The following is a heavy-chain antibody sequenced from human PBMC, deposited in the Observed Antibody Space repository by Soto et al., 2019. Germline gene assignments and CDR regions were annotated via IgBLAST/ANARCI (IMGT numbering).Heavy chain of an antibody. CDR1: GGTFSSYA. CDR3: ASPTREWLPPARDYYYGMHV. CDR2: IIPIFGTA. V-gene: IGHV1-69*06. D-gene: IGHD3-3*01. Sequence: QVQLVQSGAEVKKPGSSVKVSCKASGGTFSSYAISWVRQAPGQGHEWMGGIIPIFGTANYAQKFQDRVTITADKSTSPAYTELSSLRSEDTAVYYCASPTREWLPPARDYYYGMHVWGQWTTVTVSS. J-gene: IGHJ6*02.